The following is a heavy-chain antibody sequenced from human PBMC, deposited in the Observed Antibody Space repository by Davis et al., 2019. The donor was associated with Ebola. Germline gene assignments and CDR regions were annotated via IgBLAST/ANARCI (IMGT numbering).Heavy chain of an antibody. Sequence: MPSDTLSPTCTVLGGSISSSRYYWSSIRQPPGKGLEWIGEINHSGSTNYNPSLKRRVTISVDTSKNQFSRKLSSVTAAETAVYYCAGGGTLWFGESTDDAFDIWGQGTMVTVSS. CDR3: AGGGTLWFGESTDDAFDI. CDR2: INHSGST. V-gene: IGHV4-39*07. J-gene: IGHJ3*02. CDR1: GGSISSSRYY. D-gene: IGHD3-10*01.